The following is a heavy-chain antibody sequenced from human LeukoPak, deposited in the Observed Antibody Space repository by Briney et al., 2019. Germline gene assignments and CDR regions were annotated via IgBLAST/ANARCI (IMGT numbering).Heavy chain of an antibody. V-gene: IGHV4-39*01. CDR3: VRRLLGHSGNGLGFYFDS. Sequence: PSETLSLTCTVSGDSINTRNYYWGWIRQPPGKGLEWIGTIYYSGNTYFNPSLKSRVTISVDTPKNQFSLKVTSVTAADTAVYYCVRRLLGHSGNGLGFYFDSWGQGTLVPVSS. CDR2: IYYSGNT. J-gene: IGHJ4*02. CDR1: GDSINTRNYY. D-gene: IGHD4-23*01.